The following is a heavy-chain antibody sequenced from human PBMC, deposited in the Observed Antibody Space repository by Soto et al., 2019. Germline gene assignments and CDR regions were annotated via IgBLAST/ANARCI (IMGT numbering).Heavy chain of an antibody. Sequence: SETLSLTCTVSGASITGSSYWSWIRQPAGKGLEWIGRFSLSGTTNYNPSLRSRVTMSADVSKNQFSLRMTSVTAADTDLYYCARGMTPPGAPAWYYFDSWGQGTLVTVSS. CDR1: GASITGSSY. J-gene: IGHJ4*02. D-gene: IGHD2-8*02. CDR2: FSLSGTT. V-gene: IGHV4-4*07. CDR3: ARGMTPPGAPAWYYFDS.